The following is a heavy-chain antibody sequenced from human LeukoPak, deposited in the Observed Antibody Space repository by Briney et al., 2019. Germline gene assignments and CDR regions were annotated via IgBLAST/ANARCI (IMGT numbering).Heavy chain of an antibody. Sequence: SETLSLTCTVSGFSISSGFYWGWIRQPPGKGLEWIGNIYHSGSTYYNPSLKSRVTISMDTSKNQFSLKLSSVTAADTAVYYCARGGKWLYYFDYWGQGTLVTVSS. J-gene: IGHJ4*02. CDR2: IYHSGST. CDR1: GFSISSGFY. V-gene: IGHV4-38-2*02. CDR3: ARGGKWLYYFDY. D-gene: IGHD6-19*01.